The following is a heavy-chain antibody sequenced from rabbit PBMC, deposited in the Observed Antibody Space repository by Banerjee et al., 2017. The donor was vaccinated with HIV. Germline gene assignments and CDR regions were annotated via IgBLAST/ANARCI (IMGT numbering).Heavy chain of an antibody. J-gene: IGHJ4*01. V-gene: IGHV1S43*01. CDR1: GIDFSRSFW. CDR2: IYPTYGAT. D-gene: IGHD2-1*01. CDR3: ARVKYSYNDYGDYGFFDL. Sequence: QEHLVESGGGLVTLGGSLKLTCKASGIDFSRSFWISWVRQTPGKGLGWIGCIYPTYGATDYANWVNGRFTISLDNAQNTVFLQMTSLTAADTATYFCARVKYSYNDYGDYGFFDLWGQGTLVTVS.